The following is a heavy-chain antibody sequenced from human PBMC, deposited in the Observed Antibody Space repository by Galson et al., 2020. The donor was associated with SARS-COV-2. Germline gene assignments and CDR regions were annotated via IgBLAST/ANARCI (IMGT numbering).Heavy chain of an antibody. V-gene: IGHV4-59*13. J-gene: IGHJ3*02. CDR3: AIESRWTTFYGNSGPMEAVNI. Sequence: SETLSLTCTVPGGSISNYYWSWIRQPPGKGLEWIGYIYYTGSANYNPSLKSRVTISIDTSKKQFALNLNSLTAADTAVYYCAIESRWTTFYGNSGPMEAVNIWGQGTMVTVSS. CDR2: IYYTGSA. D-gene: IGHD5-12*01. CDR1: GGSISNYY.